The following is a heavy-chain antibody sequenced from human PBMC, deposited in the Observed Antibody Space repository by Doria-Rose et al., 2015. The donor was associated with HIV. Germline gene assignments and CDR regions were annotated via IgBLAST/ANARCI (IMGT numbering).Heavy chain of an antibody. J-gene: IGHJ2*01. V-gene: IGHV4-38-2*01. Sequence: LILQPPGKGLEWLGNIYQSGSTYYNPSLKSRVSISVDTSKNQFSLKLSSVTAADTAVYYCARPLSGSYRGWDLYFDLWGRGTLVTGSP. CDR3: ARPLSGSYRGWDLYFDL. CDR2: IYQSGST. D-gene: IGHD1-26*01.